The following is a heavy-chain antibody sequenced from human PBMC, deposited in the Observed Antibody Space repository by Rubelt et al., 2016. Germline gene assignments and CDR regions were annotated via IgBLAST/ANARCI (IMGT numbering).Heavy chain of an antibody. CDR1: GFTFSSYA. CDR3: RAWLAGYYMDV. J-gene: IGHJ6*02. D-gene: IGHD6-19*01. CDR2: INPEGSET. V-gene: IGHV3-7*01. Sequence: EVQLVESGGGLVQPGGSLRLSCAASGFTFSSYAMHWVRQAPGKGLEWVANINPEGSETNYVDSVKGRFTISRDKSTNTRYLLMNNLRGEDTAVYYCRAWLAGYYMDVWGQGTTVTVS.